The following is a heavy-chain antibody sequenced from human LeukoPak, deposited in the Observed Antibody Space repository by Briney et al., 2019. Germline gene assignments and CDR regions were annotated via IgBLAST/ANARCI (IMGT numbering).Heavy chain of an antibody. V-gene: IGHV4-34*01. D-gene: IGHD5-18*01. CDR1: GGSFSGYY. Sequence: SETLSLTCAVYGGSFSGYYWSWIRQPPGKALEWIGEINHSGSTNYNPSLKSRVTISVDTSKNQFSLKLSSVTAADTAVYYCARARMDTAMVLLDYWGQGTLVTVSS. CDR2: INHSGST. J-gene: IGHJ4*02. CDR3: ARARMDTAMVLLDY.